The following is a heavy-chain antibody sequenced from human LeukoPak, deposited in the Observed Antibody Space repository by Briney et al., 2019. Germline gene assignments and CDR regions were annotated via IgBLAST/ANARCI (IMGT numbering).Heavy chain of an antibody. J-gene: IGHJ4*02. CDR2: IHNNGVT. CDR1: GGSISRYY. CDR3: ANVGDWNDLVY. Sequence: PSETLSLTCPVSGGSISRYYWSWLRQPPGKGLEWIGYIHNNGVTNYNPSLKSRGTMSVDTSKNQFSLKQTSVSAADTAIYNCANVGDWNDLVYWVQGTLVTVSS. D-gene: IGHD1-1*01. V-gene: IGHV4-59*01.